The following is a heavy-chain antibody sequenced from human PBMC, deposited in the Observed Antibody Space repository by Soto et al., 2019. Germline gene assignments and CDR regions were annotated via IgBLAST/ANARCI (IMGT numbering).Heavy chain of an antibody. CDR2: IFPGDSVT. Sequence: GESLKISCKASGYSFTSYWYGWWLQRPGKGRVGWGIIFPGDSVTKYSPSFQGQVTISADKSISTAYLQWISLKASDTAMYYCARPLGDSSGSGAFDIWGQGTMVTVSS. D-gene: IGHD3-22*01. CDR3: ARPLGDSSGSGAFDI. V-gene: IGHV5-51*01. J-gene: IGHJ3*02. CDR1: GYSFTSYW.